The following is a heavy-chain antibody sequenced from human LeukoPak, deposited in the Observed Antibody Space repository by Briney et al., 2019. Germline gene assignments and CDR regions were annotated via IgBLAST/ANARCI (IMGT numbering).Heavy chain of an antibody. V-gene: IGHV3-30-3*02. J-gene: IGHJ5*02. CDR2: ISYDGSNK. CDR1: GFTFSSYA. Sequence: PGRSLRLSCAASGFTFSSYAMHWVRQAPGKGLEWVAVISYDGSNKYYADSVKGRFTISRDNSKNTLYLQMNSLRAEDTAVYYCAKSITGTTGGNWFDPWGQGTLVTVSS. CDR3: AKSITGTTGGNWFDP. D-gene: IGHD1-20*01.